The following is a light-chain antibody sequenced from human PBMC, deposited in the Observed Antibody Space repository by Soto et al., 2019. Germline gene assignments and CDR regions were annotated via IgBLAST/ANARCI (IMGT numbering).Light chain of an antibody. Sequence: QSVLTQSPSASGTPGQRVTISCSGSSSNIGINYVYWYQHLPGTAPKLLIYRNDQRPSGVPDRFSGSKVGTSASLAISGLRSEDEADYYCAAWDASLSGHNEVFGTGTKVTVL. J-gene: IGLJ1*01. V-gene: IGLV1-47*01. CDR3: AAWDASLSGHNEV. CDR2: RND. CDR1: SSNIGINY.